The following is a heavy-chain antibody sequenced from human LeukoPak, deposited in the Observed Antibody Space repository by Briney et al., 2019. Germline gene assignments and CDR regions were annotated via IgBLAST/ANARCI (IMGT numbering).Heavy chain of an antibody. CDR1: GFSLSSSGVA. V-gene: IGHV2-5*01. D-gene: IGHD3/OR15-3a*01. CDR3: AHQNYDVSTGFWDTGLDF. CDR2: IYGNDDK. Sequence: SGPTLVKPTQTLTLTCTFSGFSLSSSGVAVGWIRQPPGKALEWLALIYGNDDKRYSSSLRTRLTITKDTSKNQVVLRMTNMDPVDTATYYCAHQNYDVSTGFWDTGLDFWGQGILVTVSS. J-gene: IGHJ4*02.